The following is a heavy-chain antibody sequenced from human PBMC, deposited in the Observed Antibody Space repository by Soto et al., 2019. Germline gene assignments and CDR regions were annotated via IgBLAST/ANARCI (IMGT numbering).Heavy chain of an antibody. CDR1: GFTFSAYS. Sequence: EMQLVESGGGLVQPGESLRLSCAASGFTFSAYSMTWVRQAPGKGLEWISYITASSATIYYADSVKGRFTISRDNAKNSLYLQMNSLREGDTAVYYCARDNGMAGSFDPWGQGTLVTVSS. V-gene: IGHV3-48*02. J-gene: IGHJ5*02. D-gene: IGHD2-8*01. CDR3: ARDNGMAGSFDP. CDR2: ITASSATI.